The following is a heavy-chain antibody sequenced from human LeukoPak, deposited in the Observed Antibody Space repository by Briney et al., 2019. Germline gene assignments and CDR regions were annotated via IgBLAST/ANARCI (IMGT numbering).Heavy chain of an antibody. D-gene: IGHD5-12*01. Sequence: GGSLRLSRAASGLTLSNYWMHWVRQAPGKGLEWVAVISYDGSNKYYADSVKGRFTISRDNSKNTLYLQMNSLRAEDTAVYYCAKDRAIFAWLRFSVFDYWGQGTLVTVSS. V-gene: IGHV3-30*18. CDR3: AKDRAIFAWLRFSVFDY. CDR1: GLTLSNYW. J-gene: IGHJ4*02. CDR2: ISYDGSNK.